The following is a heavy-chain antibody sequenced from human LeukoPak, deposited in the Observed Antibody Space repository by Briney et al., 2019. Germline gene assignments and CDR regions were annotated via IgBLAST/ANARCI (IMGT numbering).Heavy chain of an antibody. D-gene: IGHD2-15*01. CDR3: ARGKHIDCSGNTRHGYCVY. Sequence: ASVKVSCKASGYTFTDYYIHWVRQAPGQGLEWMAWINPNSGGTNYAQKFQGRVTMTRDTSISTAYMELSRLRSDDTAVYYCARGKHIDCSGNTRHGYCVYWGQGTLVTVSS. V-gene: IGHV1-2*02. CDR1: GYTFTDYY. CDR2: INPNSGGT. J-gene: IGHJ4*02.